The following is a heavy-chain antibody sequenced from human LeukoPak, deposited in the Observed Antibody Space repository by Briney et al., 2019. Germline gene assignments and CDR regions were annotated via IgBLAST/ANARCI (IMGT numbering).Heavy chain of an antibody. D-gene: IGHD6-13*01. Sequence: PSETLSLTCSVSGDSISYFYWSWIRQAAGKGLEWIGRISGSGSTDYNASLKSRVTMSVDTSKNQLSLKVISVTAADTAVYYCARGRGSSSWYSGTRAYYFDYWGQGTLVTVSS. CDR3: ARGRGSSSWYSGTRAYYFDY. J-gene: IGHJ4*02. CDR2: ISGSGST. CDR1: GDSISYFY. V-gene: IGHV4-4*07.